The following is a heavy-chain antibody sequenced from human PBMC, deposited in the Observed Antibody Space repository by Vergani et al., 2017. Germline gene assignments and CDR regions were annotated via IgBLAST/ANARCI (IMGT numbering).Heavy chain of an antibody. CDR3: ARDPAYCGGDCYSVRGAFDI. V-gene: IGHV1-69*01. Sequence: QVQLVQSGAEVKKPGSSVKVSCKASGGTFSSYAISWVRQAPGQGLEWMGGIIPIFGTANYAQKFQGRVTITVDESTSTAYMELSSLRSEDTAVYYCARDPAYCGGDCYSVRGAFDIWGQGTMVTVSS. CDR1: GGTFSSYA. CDR2: IIPIFGTA. J-gene: IGHJ3*02. D-gene: IGHD2-21*02.